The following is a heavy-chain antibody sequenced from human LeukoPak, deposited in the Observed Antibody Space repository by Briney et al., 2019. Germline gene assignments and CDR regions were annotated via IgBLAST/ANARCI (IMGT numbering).Heavy chain of an antibody. CDR1: GGTFSSYA. Sequence: SVKVSCKAPGGTFSSYAISWVRQAPGQGLEWMGGIIPIFGTANYAQKFQGRVTITADESTSTAYMELSSLRSEDTAVYYCARMAGYCSSTSCGLFDYWGQGTLVTVSS. CDR3: ARMAGYCSSTSCGLFDY. CDR2: IIPIFGTA. J-gene: IGHJ4*02. D-gene: IGHD2-2*01. V-gene: IGHV1-69*13.